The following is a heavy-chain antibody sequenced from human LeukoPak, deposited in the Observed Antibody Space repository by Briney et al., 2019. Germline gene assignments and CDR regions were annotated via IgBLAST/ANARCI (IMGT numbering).Heavy chain of an antibody. V-gene: IGHV4-61*05. D-gene: IGHD6-19*01. CDR1: SGSLGSSSNDY. Sequence: SETLSLTCSLSSGSLGSSSNDYWPWIRQPPGNGLEWIGSIYDSGLPKYNTSLQTRFPIPVDTSKNQIFLKLSSVNPAGMAVYYCARRRRIAVAGRPGDALDIWGQGRGVAVCS. CDR3: ARRRRIAVAGRPGDALDI. CDR2: IYDSGLP. J-gene: IGHJ3*02.